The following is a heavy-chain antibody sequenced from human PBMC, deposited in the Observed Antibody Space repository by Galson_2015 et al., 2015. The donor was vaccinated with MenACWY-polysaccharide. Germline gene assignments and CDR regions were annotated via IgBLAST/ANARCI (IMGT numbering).Heavy chain of an antibody. CDR1: GFTFTNYA. J-gene: IGHJ5*02. CDR3: AKANSGGICTSGWACWFDP. CDR2: IGGSGTT. V-gene: IGHV3-23*01. D-gene: IGHD2-15*01. Sequence: SLRLSCAASGFTFTNYAMNWVRHAPGKGLEWVSSIGGSGTTYYADSVKGRFTISRDNSKNMVYLQMNSLRAEDTAIYYCAKANSGGICTSGWACWFDPWGQGSLVIVSS.